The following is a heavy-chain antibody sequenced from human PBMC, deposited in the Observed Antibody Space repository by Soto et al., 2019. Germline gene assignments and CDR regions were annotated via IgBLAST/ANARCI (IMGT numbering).Heavy chain of an antibody. V-gene: IGHV4-59*01. D-gene: IGHD4-17*01. CDR2: IFYFGST. J-gene: IGHJ3*02. CDR1: GGSISSYY. CDR3: ARANGDYVGAFDI. Sequence: SETLSLTCTVSGGSISSYYWSWIRQPPGKGLEWFGYIFYFGSTNYNPSLKGRVTLSVDSSKNQFSLKLSSVTSADTAVYYCARANGDYVGAFDIWGQGTMVTVSS.